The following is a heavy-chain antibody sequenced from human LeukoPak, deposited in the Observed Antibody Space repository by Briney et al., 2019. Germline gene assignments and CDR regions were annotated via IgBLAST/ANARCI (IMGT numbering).Heavy chain of an antibody. V-gene: IGHV3-23*01. Sequence: GGSLRLSCAASGFTFSSYAMSWVRQAPGKGLERVSAISGSGGSTYYADSVKGRFTISRDNSKNTLYLQMNSLRAEDTAVYYCAKDPPDCSSTSCYVDPPGTDYWGQGTLVTVSS. CDR2: ISGSGGST. CDR3: AKDPPDCSSTSCYVDPPGTDY. J-gene: IGHJ4*02. CDR1: GFTFSSYA. D-gene: IGHD2-2*01.